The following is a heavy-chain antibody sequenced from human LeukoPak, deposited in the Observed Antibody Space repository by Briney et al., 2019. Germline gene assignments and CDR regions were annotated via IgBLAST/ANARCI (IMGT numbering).Heavy chain of an antibody. CDR1: GGSISSGGYS. Sequence: SETLSLTCAVSGGSISSGGYSWSWIRQPPGKGLEWIGYIYHSGSTYYNPSLKSRVTISVDRSKNQFSLKLSSVTAADTAVYYCARGGTYCTNGVCPSDFDYWGQGTLVTVSS. CDR2: IYHSGST. V-gene: IGHV4-30-2*01. D-gene: IGHD2-8*01. J-gene: IGHJ4*02. CDR3: ARGGTYCTNGVCPSDFDY.